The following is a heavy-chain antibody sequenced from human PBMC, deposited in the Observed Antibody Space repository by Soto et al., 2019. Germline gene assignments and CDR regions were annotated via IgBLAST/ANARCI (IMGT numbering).Heavy chain of an antibody. V-gene: IGHV4-59*01. D-gene: IGHD6-19*01. CDR2: IYYSGSP. Sequence: SETLSLTCTVSGGSISNYFWNWIRQPPGKGLEWIGSIYYSGSPNYNPSLKSRVTISVDTSRSQFSLNLSSVTAADTAVYYCARSLYSGGWVKTFDIWGQGTMVTVSS. CDR3: ARSLYSGGWVKTFDI. J-gene: IGHJ3*02. CDR1: GGSISNYF.